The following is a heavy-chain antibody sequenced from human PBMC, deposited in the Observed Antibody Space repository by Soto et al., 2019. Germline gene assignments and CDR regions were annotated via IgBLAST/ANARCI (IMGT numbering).Heavy chain of an antibody. V-gene: IGHV5-51*01. CDR3: ARRRITTVMDGSYYYYGMDV. CDR1: GYSFTSYW. CDR2: IYPGDSDT. D-gene: IGHD4-4*01. Sequence: EVPLVQSGAEVKKPGESLQISCKGSGYSFTSYWIGWVRQMPGKGLEWMGIIYPGDSDTRYSPSFQGQVTISADKAISTAYLQWSSLKASDTAMYYCARRRITTVMDGSYYYYGMDVWGQGTTVTVSS. J-gene: IGHJ6*02.